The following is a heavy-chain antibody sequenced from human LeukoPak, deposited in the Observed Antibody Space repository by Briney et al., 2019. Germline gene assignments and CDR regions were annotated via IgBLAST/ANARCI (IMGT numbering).Heavy chain of an antibody. J-gene: IGHJ4*02. Sequence: PSETLSLTCTVSGGSISSSSYYWGWIRQPPGKGLEWIGCIYYSGSTYYNPSLKSRVTISVDTSKNQFSLKLSSVTAADTAVYYCARHDFWSGTIFDYWGQGTLVTVSS. CDR2: IYYSGST. D-gene: IGHD3-3*01. CDR3: ARHDFWSGTIFDY. V-gene: IGHV4-39*01. CDR1: GGSISSSSYY.